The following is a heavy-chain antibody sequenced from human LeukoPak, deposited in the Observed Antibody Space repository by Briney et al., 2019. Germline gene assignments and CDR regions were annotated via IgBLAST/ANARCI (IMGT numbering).Heavy chain of an antibody. V-gene: IGHV4-59*01. CDR2: IYYSGST. CDR1: GDPISSYY. J-gene: IGHJ4*02. Sequence: PSETLSLTCSVSGDPISSYYWFWIRQPPGKGLEWIGYIYYSGSTNYNPSLKSRVTISVDTSKNQFSLKLSSVTAADTAVYYCARYSGGTYLSLDYWGQGTLVTVSS. CDR3: ARYSGGTYLSLDY. D-gene: IGHD1-26*01.